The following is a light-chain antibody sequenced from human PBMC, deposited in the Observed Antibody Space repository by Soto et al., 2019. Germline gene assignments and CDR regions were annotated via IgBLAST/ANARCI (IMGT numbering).Light chain of an antibody. CDR2: DAS. Sequence: EIVLTQSPANLSLSPGDRATLSCRASQCFSRYVAWYQQKPGQAPRVLVYDASKRATGIPARFSCSGSGTDFTLPISGQEPEDFTVYYCQQRSKWPGTFGQENKVEIK. CDR3: QQRSKWPGT. J-gene: IGKJ1*01. V-gene: IGKV3-11*01. CDR1: QCFSRY.